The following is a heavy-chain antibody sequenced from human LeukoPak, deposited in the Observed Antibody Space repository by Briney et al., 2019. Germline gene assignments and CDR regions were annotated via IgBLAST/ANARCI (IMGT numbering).Heavy chain of an antibody. V-gene: IGHV3-23*01. J-gene: IGHJ3*01. CDR1: GITFSSYA. D-gene: IGHD2-2*01. CDR3: AKYERATSDAFDV. Sequence: GGSLRLSCAASGITFSSYAMSWVRQAPGKGLEWVSHISGSGGNTYYADSVKGRFTISRDNSKNTLYLQMNSLRAEDTAVYYCAKYERATSDAFDVWGQGTMVAVSS. CDR2: ISGSGGNT.